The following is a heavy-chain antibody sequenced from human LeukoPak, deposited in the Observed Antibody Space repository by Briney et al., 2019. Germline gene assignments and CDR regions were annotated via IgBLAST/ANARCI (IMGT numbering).Heavy chain of an antibody. CDR3: AKGGRLRLGELSTFDF. Sequence: PGGSLRLSCAASGFTFSSYAMSWVRQAPGKGLEWVSGISGSGGSTYYADSVKGRFTISRDNSKNTLNLQMNSLRAEDTAVYYCAKGGRLRLGELSTFDFWGQGTLVTVSS. CDR2: ISGSGGST. J-gene: IGHJ4*02. D-gene: IGHD3-16*02. CDR1: GFTFSSYA. V-gene: IGHV3-23*01.